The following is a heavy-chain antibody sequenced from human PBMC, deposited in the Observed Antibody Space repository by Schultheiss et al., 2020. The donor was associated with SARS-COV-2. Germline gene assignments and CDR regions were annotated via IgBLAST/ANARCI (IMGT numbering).Heavy chain of an antibody. CDR2: INHSGST. Sequence: SETLSLTCAVSGGSISSSNWWSWVRQPPGKGLEWIGEINHSGSTNYNPSLRSRVAMSVDTSKNQFSLKLSSVTAADTAVYYCARGPRNWFDPWGQGTLVTVSS. CDR1: GGSISSSNW. V-gene: IGHV4-4*02. J-gene: IGHJ5*02. CDR3: ARGPRNWFDP.